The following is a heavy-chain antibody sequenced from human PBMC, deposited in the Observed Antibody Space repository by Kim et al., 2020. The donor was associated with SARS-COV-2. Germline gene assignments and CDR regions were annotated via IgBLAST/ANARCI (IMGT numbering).Heavy chain of an antibody. Sequence: GGSLRLSCAASGFTFSSYEMNWVRQAPGKGLEWVSYISSSGSTIYYADSVKGRFTISRDNAKNSLYLQMSSLRAEDTAVYYCATIHYNYGSRLDYWGQGTLVTVSS. J-gene: IGHJ4*02. CDR1: GFTFSSYE. CDR2: ISSSGSTI. V-gene: IGHV3-48*03. D-gene: IGHD5-18*01. CDR3: ATIHYNYGSRLDY.